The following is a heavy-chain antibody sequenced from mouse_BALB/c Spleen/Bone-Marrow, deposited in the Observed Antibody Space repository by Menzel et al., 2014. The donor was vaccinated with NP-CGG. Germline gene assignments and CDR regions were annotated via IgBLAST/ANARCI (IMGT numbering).Heavy chain of an antibody. V-gene: IGHV1-82*01. CDR2: IYPGDGDT. J-gene: IGHJ2*01. D-gene: IGHD4-1*02. CDR3: ARFSTVYYFDY. Sequence: QVQLKESGPELVKPGASVKISCKASGYAFSSSWMNWVKQRPGHGLEWIGRIYPGDGDTNYNGKFKGKATLTADKSSSTAYMQLSSLTSVDSAVYFCARFSTVYYFDYWGQGTTLTVSS. CDR1: GYAFSSSW.